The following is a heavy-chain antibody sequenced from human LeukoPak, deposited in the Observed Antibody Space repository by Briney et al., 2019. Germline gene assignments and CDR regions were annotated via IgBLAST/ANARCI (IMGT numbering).Heavy chain of an antibody. D-gene: IGHD3-22*01. Sequence: ASVKVSCKASGYTFTSYGITWVRQAPGQGLEWMGRIDPKTGSTVYAQKFRDRVTMTRDTSISTGYMELSSLTSDDTAVYYCARDARVSADYWGLGTLVTVSS. CDR3: ARDARVSADY. J-gene: IGHJ4*02. V-gene: IGHV1-2*06. CDR2: IDPKTGST. CDR1: GYTFTSYG.